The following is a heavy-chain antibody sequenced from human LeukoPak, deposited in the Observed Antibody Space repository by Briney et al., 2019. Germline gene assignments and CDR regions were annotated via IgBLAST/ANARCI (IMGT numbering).Heavy chain of an antibody. Sequence: PSETLSLTCTVSGGSISSYYWSWIRQPPGKGLEWIGYIYYSGSTNYNPSLKSRVTISVDTSKNRFSLKLSSVTAADTAVYYCASSTMAKTDFDYWGQGTLVTVSS. CDR1: GGSISSYY. J-gene: IGHJ4*02. D-gene: IGHD5/OR15-5a*01. CDR3: ASSTMAKTDFDY. V-gene: IGHV4-59*01. CDR2: IYYSGST.